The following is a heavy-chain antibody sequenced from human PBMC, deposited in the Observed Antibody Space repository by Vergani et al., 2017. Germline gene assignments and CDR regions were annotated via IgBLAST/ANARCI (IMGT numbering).Heavy chain of an antibody. CDR1: GGTFSSCA. CDR2: IIPIFGTA. Sequence: QVQLVQSGAEVKKPGSSVKVSCKASGGTFSSCAISWVRQAPGQGLEWMGRIIPIFGTANYAQKFQGRVTLTADESTSTAYMDLCSLRSEDTAVYYCAGGTSQGTYYYDSSGYVYWGQGTLVTVSS. CDR3: AGGTSQGTYYYDSSGYVY. J-gene: IGHJ4*02. D-gene: IGHD3-22*01. V-gene: IGHV1-69*13.